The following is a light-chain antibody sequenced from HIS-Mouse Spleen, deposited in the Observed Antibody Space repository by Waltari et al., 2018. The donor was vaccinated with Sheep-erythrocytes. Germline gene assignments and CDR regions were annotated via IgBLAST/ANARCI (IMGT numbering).Light chain of an antibody. CDR1: SGTIATNY. CDR3: QSYDSSNHVV. J-gene: IGLJ2*01. CDR2: EDN. V-gene: IGLV6-57*04. Sequence: NFMLTQPHSVSESPGKTVTISCTRTSGTIATNYVQCYQQRPGSAPTPVLYEDNQRPSGVTDRFSGSIDSSSNSASLTISGLKTEDEADYYCQSYDSSNHVVFGGGTKLTVL.